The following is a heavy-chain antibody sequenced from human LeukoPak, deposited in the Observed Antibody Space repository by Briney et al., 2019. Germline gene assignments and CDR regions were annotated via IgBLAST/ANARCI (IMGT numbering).Heavy chain of an antibody. D-gene: IGHD3-3*01. V-gene: IGHV4-59*01. J-gene: IGHJ4*02. CDR1: GGSISSYY. CDR2: IYYSGST. CDR3: ARLSDQIAIFGVVNYFLGD. Sequence: KPSETLSLTCTVSGGSISSYYWSWIRQPPGKGLEWIGYIYYSGSTNYNPSLKSRVTISVDTSENQFSLKLSSVTAADTAVYYCARLSDQIAIFGVVNYFLGDWGQGILVTVSS.